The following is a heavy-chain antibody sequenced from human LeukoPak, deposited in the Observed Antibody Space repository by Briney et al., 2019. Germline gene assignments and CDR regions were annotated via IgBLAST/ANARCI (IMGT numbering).Heavy chain of an antibody. CDR3: ARRRGTYYYDSSGLYFDY. CDR1: GGSISSSSYY. CDR2: IYYSGST. J-gene: IGHJ4*02. Sequence: SETLSLTCTVSGGSISSSSYYWGWIRQPPGKGLEWIGSIYYSGSTYYNPSLKSRVTISVDTSKNQFSLKLSSVTAADTAVYYCARRRGTYYYDSSGLYFDYWGQGTLVTVSS. D-gene: IGHD3-22*01. V-gene: IGHV4-39*07.